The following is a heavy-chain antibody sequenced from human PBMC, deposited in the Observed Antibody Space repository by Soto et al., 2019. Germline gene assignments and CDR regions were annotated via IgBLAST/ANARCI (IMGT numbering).Heavy chain of an antibody. CDR2: IGGSGGST. V-gene: IGHV3-23*01. J-gene: IGHJ4*02. CDR3: AKDRGDGTSYLGYQFDS. D-gene: IGHD3-10*01. CDR1: GFPFSSFA. Sequence: EVQLLETGGGLVQPGGSLRLSCAASGFPFSSFAMNWVRQASGKGLEWVSTIGGSGGSTYYADSVKGRFTVSRDNPTNTLYLQMTSPRVEDTAVYYCAKDRGDGTSYLGYQFDSWGQGTLVTVSS.